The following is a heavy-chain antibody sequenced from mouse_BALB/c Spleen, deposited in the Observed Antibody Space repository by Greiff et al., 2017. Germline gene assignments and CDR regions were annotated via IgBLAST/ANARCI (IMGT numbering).Heavy chain of an antibody. CDR2: ISDGGSYT. CDR1: GFTFSDYY. Sequence: EVQRVESGGGLVKPGGSLKLSCAASGFTFSDYYMYWVRQTPEKRLEWVATISDGGSYTYYPDSVKGRFTISRDNAKNNLYLQMSSLKSEDTAMYYCARDDGGTGYWGQGTTLTVSS. V-gene: IGHV5-4*02. J-gene: IGHJ2*01. CDR3: ARDDGGTGY. D-gene: IGHD4-1*01.